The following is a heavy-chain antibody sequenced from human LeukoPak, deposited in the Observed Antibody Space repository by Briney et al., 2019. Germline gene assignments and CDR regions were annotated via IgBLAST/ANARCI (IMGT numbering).Heavy chain of an antibody. CDR1: GYTFTSYY. CDR2: INSGGGST. Sequence: ASVKVSCKASGYTFTSYYIHWGRQAPGQGLEWMGVINSGGGSTAYAQNFQGRVTMTRDTSTSTVYMELSSLRSEDMAVYFCARSYYYGMDVWGQGTTVTVSS. J-gene: IGHJ6*02. CDR3: ARSYYYGMDV. V-gene: IGHV1-46*01.